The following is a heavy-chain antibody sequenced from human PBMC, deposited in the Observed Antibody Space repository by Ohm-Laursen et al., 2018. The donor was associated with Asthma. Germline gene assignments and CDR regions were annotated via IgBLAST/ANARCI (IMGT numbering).Heavy chain of an antibody. Sequence: SLRLSCAASGFTFSTYAMTWVRQAPGKGLEWVSAISGSDGRTYYANSVKGRFTISRDNANDLVYLQMHDLRAEDTALYYCARIGPEWELPGREYSVHHWGQGTTVTVSS. D-gene: IGHD1-26*01. CDR1: GFTFSTYA. CDR3: ARIGPEWELPGREYSVHH. CDR2: ISGSDGRT. J-gene: IGHJ6*02. V-gene: IGHV3-23*01.